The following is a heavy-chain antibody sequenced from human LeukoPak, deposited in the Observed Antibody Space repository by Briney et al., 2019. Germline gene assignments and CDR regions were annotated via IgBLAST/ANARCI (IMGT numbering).Heavy chain of an antibody. V-gene: IGHV3-21*01. CDR3: ARDWGSGSYYLAPPPYFDY. D-gene: IGHD3-10*01. Sequence: GGSLRLSCAASGFTFSSYSMNWVRQAPGKGLEWVSSISSSSSYIYYADSVKGRFTISRDNAKNSLYLQMNSLRAEDTAVYYCARDWGSGSYYLAPPPYFDYWGQGTLVTVSS. CDR1: GFTFSSYS. CDR2: ISSSSSYI. J-gene: IGHJ4*02.